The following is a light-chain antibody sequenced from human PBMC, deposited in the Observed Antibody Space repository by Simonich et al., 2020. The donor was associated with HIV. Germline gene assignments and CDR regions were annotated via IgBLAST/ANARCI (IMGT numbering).Light chain of an antibody. CDR3: QQYYSTPYT. V-gene: IGKV4-1*01. J-gene: IGKJ2*01. CDR1: QSVLYSSNYKNY. Sequence: DIVMTQSPDSLAVSMGEWAAINCKSIQSVLYSSNYKNYLAWYQHKPGQPPKLLIYWASARESGVPDRFSGSGSGTDFTLTISSLQAEDVAVYYCQQYYSTPYTFGQGTKLEIK. CDR2: WAS.